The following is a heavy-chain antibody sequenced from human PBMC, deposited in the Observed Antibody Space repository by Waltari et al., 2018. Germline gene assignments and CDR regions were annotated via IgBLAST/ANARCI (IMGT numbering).Heavy chain of an antibody. J-gene: IGHJ4*02. D-gene: IGHD4-17*01. CDR1: GFTFRSYA. CDR3: ASSLYGDYTQIWGRVFDY. V-gene: IGHV3-23*01. CDR2: ISGSGGST. Sequence: VQLLESGGGLVQSGGSLRLSCAASGFTFRSYAMNWVRQAPGTGVEWVSVISGSGGSTDYADSVKGRFTISRDKSKNTLYLQMNNLRVEDTAVYYCASSLYGDYTQIWGRVFDYWGQGTLVTVSS.